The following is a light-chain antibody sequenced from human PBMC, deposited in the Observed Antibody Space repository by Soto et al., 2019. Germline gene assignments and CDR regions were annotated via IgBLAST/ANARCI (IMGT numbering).Light chain of an antibody. CDR1: SSNIGGTNY. Sequence: QSVLTQPPSASGTPGQKVFISCSGSSSNIGGTNYAYWYQQLPGAAPKLLMHSNNLRPSGVPERISGSKFGTAASLAISGLRSEDEAVYYCTSHTSSSTLVVFGGGTKLTVL. CDR3: TSHTSSSTLVV. CDR2: SNN. J-gene: IGLJ2*01. V-gene: IGLV1-47*02.